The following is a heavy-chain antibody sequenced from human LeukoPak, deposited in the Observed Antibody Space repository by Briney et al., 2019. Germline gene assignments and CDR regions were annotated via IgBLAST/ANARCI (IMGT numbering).Heavy chain of an antibody. V-gene: IGHV3-7*01. CDR2: IKRDGGEE. J-gene: IGHJ6*02. D-gene: IGHD6-6*01. CDR1: GFTFSNYW. CDR3: ARDHASRIAARRDYYYGMDV. Sequence: GGSLRLSCAASGFTFSNYWMSWVRQAPGKGLEWVANIKRDGGEEYYVESVKGRFAISRDNAKNSLYLQMNSLRAEDTAVYYCARDHASRIAARRDYYYGMDVWGQGTTVTVSS.